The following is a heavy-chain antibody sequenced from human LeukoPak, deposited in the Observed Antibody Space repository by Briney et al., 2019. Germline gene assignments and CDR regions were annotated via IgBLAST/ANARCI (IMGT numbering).Heavy chain of an antibody. D-gene: IGHD2-2*01. V-gene: IGHV4-59*01. CDR3: ARTYCSSTSCGFDY. Sequence: SETLSLTCTVSGGSISSYYWSWIRQPPGKGLEWIGYIYYSGSTNYNPSLKSRVTISVDTSKNQFSLKLSSVTAADTAVYYCARTYCSSTSCGFDYWGQGTLVTVSS. CDR1: GGSISSYY. CDR2: IYYSGST. J-gene: IGHJ4*02.